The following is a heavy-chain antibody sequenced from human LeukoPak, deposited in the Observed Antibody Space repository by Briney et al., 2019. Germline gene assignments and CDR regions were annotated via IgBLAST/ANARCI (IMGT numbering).Heavy chain of an antibody. V-gene: IGHV3-23*01. CDR3: SRANPSYSSHWDGAFDI. Sequence: GGSLRLSCAASGFTFSSYAMSWVRQAPGKGLEWVSAISGSGDIAYHVDSVKGRFTISRDNSKNTLFLQMNSLRVEDTAVYYCSRANPSYSSHWDGAFDIWGQGTVVTVSS. CDR1: GFTFSSYA. J-gene: IGHJ3*02. CDR2: ISGSGDIA. D-gene: IGHD6-19*01.